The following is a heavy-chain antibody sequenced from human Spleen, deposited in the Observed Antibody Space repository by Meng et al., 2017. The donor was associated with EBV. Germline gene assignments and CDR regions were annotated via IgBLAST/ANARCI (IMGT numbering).Heavy chain of an antibody. D-gene: IGHD2-8*01. CDR3: ARVGSDYANFQV. CDR2: VYPSGNT. CDR1: GGSVSSPNW. Sequence: VQLQEPGPGLVKPSGTLPLTCAVSGGSVSSPNWWSWVRQPPGKGLEWIGEVYPSGNTNYNPSLKSRVTISVDKSKNQFSMNLSSVTAADTAIYYCARVGSDYANFQVWGPGTLVTVSS. J-gene: IGHJ1*01. V-gene: IGHV4-4*02.